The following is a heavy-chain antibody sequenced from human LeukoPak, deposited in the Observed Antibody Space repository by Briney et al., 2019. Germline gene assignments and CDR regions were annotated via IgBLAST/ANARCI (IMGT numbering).Heavy chain of an antibody. CDR3: ARAYSSSWHNWFDP. J-gene: IGHJ5*02. Sequence: PGGSLKLSCAASGFTFSDYYMSWIRQAPGKGLEWVSYISSSGSTIYYADSVKGRFTTSRDNAKNSLYLQMNSLRAEDTAVYYCARAYSSSWHNWFDPWGQGTLVTVSS. D-gene: IGHD6-13*01. V-gene: IGHV3-11*01. CDR2: ISSSGSTI. CDR1: GFTFSDYY.